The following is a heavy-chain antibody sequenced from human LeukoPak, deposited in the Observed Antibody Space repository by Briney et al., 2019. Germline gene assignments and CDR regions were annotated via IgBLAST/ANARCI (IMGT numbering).Heavy chain of an antibody. V-gene: IGHV3-7*01. CDR3: ASKGQWLVSYFDY. CDR1: GFTFSSYA. J-gene: IGHJ4*02. CDR2: IKQDGSEK. Sequence: GGSLRLSCAASGFTFSSYAMSWVRQAPGKGLEWVANIKQDGSEKYYVDSVKGRFTITRDNAKNSLYLQMNSLRAEDTAVYYCASKGQWLVSYFDYWGQGTLVTVSS. D-gene: IGHD6-19*01.